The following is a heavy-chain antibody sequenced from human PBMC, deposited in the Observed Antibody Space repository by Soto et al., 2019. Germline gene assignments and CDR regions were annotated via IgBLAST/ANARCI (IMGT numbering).Heavy chain of an antibody. Sequence: SETLSLTCTVSGASVRSGNYYWSWIRHPPGKGLECIGYIYYSGTTNYNPSLKSRVTISLDTSKNQFSLKLSSVTAADTAVYYCAREERGYSYGSYFDYWGQGSLVTVSS. CDR3: AREERGYSYGSYFDY. J-gene: IGHJ4*02. V-gene: IGHV4-61*01. CDR2: IYYSGTT. CDR1: GASVRSGNYY. D-gene: IGHD5-18*01.